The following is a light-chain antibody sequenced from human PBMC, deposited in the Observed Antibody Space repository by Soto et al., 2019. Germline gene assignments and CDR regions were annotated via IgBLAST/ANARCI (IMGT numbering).Light chain of an antibody. V-gene: IGKV2-30*01. J-gene: IGKJ1*01. CDR1: QSPVDSDGTPS. CDR2: KVS. Sequence: DVVMTQSPLSLPVTLGQPASISCRSSQSPVDSDGTPSLNWYQQRPGQAPRRLLYKVSNRDSGVPDRFSGSGSGTDFTLKISRVEAEDVGVYYCMQGTQWPWTFGQGTKVEIK. CDR3: MQGTQWPWT.